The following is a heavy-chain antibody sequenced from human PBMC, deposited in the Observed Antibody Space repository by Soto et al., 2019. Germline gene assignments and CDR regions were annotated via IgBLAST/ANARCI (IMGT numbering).Heavy chain of an antibody. V-gene: IGHV3-30*18. Sequence: QVQLVESGGAVVQPGKSLRLSCAASGFTFNTYGMYWVRQAPGKGLEWVAAISYDGSNKNHADSVKGRFTISRDNSKNTLYLQMNSLRVEDTAVYYCAKDIVRYTYGACDYWGQGALVTVSS. D-gene: IGHD5-18*01. CDR1: GFTFNTYG. CDR3: AKDIVRYTYGACDY. CDR2: ISYDGSNK. J-gene: IGHJ4*02.